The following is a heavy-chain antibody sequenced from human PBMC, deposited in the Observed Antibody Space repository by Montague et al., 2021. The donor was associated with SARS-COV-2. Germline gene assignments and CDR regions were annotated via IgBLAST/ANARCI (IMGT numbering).Heavy chain of an antibody. CDR3: ARGVYGAYSDY. D-gene: IGHD2-21*01. J-gene: IGHJ4*02. CDR1: GGSINPYY. V-gene: IGHV4-59*01. CDR2: IENSGRT. Sequence: SETLSLTCTVSGGSINPYYWSWVRQPPGKGLEWIAYIENSGRTEYKPSLQSRVAVSIDTSKSHFSLWLSSLTAADTAVYFCARGVYGAYSDYWGQGVLVTVSS.